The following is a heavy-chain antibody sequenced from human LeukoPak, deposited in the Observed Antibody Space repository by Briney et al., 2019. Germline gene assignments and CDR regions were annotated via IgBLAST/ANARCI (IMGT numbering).Heavy chain of an antibody. Sequence: GGSLRLSCAASGFTFSSYSINWVRQAPGKGLEWVSSISTNSHYIYYADSVKGRFTISRDNAKNSLYLQMHSLRAEDTAVYYCARGYYFDYWGQGTLVTVSS. CDR3: ARGYYFDY. CDR2: ISTNSHYI. V-gene: IGHV3-21*01. CDR1: GFTFSSYS. J-gene: IGHJ4*02.